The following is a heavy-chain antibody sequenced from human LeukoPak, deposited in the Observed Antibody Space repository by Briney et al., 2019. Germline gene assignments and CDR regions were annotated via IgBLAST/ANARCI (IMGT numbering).Heavy chain of an antibody. CDR1: GFTFSSYA. Sequence: PGTSLRLSCAASGFTFSSYAIHWVRQAPGKGLEWLTLISYDGTNKYYTDSVKGRFTISRDNSRNTLYLEMNSLRAEDTAVYHCAKDTGIGTTGVGEPFDVWGQGTMVIVSS. V-gene: IGHV3-30-3*01. CDR2: ISYDGTNK. D-gene: IGHD1-1*01. CDR3: AKDTGIGTTGVGEPFDV. J-gene: IGHJ3*01.